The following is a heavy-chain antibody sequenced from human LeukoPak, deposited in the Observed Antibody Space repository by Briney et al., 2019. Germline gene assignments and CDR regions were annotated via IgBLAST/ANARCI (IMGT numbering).Heavy chain of an antibody. D-gene: IGHD6-19*01. V-gene: IGHV3-66*01. CDR1: GFTFSDYY. CDR3: ARDLAGYNSFDY. J-gene: IGHJ4*02. Sequence: GGSLRLSCAASGFTFSDYYMSWVRQAPGKGLEWVSSIYSGGSTYYTDSVKGRFTISRDNSKNTLYLQMNSLRAEDTAVYYCARDLAGYNSFDYWGQGTLVTVSS. CDR2: IYSGGST.